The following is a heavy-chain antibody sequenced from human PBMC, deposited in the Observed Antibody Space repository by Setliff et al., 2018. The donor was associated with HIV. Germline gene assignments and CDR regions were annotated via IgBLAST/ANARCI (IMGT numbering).Heavy chain of an antibody. CDR1: GYTFSTYW. J-gene: IGHJ6*02. CDR2: IYPDKSDT. D-gene: IGHD3-10*01. CDR3: ARQPYYYGSGSAAPYYYYGMDV. Sequence: GESLKISCQGSGYTFSTYWIAWVRQTPGKGMDWVGLIYPDKSDTKYRPSLQGQVTISADKSISTAYLQWSSLKASDTAMYYCARQPYYYGSGSAAPYYYYGMDVWGQGTTVTVSS. V-gene: IGHV5-51*01.